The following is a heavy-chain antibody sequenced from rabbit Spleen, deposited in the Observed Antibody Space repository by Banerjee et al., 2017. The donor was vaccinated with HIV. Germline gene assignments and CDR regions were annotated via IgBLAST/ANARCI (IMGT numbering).Heavy chain of an antibody. J-gene: IGHJ6*01. CDR2: IEADGSGFT. CDR3: ARDTSSSFSSYGMDL. Sequence: QSLEESGGDLVKPGASLTLTCIASGVSFSGSSYMCWVRQAPGKGLEWIACIEADGSGFTYFATWAKGRFTCSKTSSTTVTLQMTRLTAADTATYFCARDTSSSFSSYGMDLWGPGTLVTVS. CDR1: GVSFSGSSY. D-gene: IGHD1-1*01. V-gene: IGHV1S40*01.